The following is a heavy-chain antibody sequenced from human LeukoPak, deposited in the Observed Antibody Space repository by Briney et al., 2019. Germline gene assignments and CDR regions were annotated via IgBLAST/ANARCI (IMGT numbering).Heavy chain of an antibody. V-gene: IGHV4-59*10. CDR1: GGSFSGYY. Sequence: SETLSLTCAVYGGSFSGYYWSWIRQPPGKGLEWIGRIYTSGSTNYNPSLKSRVTMSVDTSKNQFSLKLSSVTAADTAVYYCARDRGYSYGYDPWGQGTLVTVSS. J-gene: IGHJ5*02. CDR3: ARDRGYSYGYDP. D-gene: IGHD5-18*01. CDR2: IYTSGST.